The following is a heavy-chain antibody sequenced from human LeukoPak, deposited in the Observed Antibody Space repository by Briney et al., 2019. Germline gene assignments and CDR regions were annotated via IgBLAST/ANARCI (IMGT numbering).Heavy chain of an antibody. V-gene: IGHV1-24*01. D-gene: IGHD2-2*01. Sequence: WASVKVSCKVSGYTHTELSMHWVRQAPGKGLEWMGGFDPEDGETIYAQKFQGRVTMTEDTSTDTAYMELSSLRSEDTAVYYCAIRDIVVVPAAIDSQYYYMDVWGKGTTVTVSS. CDR3: AIRDIVVVPAAIDSQYYYMDV. CDR2: FDPEDGET. J-gene: IGHJ6*03. CDR1: GYTHTELS.